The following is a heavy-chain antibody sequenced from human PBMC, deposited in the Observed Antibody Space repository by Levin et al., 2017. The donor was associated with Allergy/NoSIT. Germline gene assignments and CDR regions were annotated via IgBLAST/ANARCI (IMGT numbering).Heavy chain of an antibody. J-gene: IGHJ6*03. D-gene: IGHD2-8*01. CDR1: GFTFSSYG. CDR3: AKDKGVQRYYYYMDV. Sequence: GGSLRLSCAASGFTFSSYGMHWVRQAPGKGLEWVAVISYDGSNKYYADSVKGRFTISRDNSKNTLYLQMNSLRAEDTAVYYCAKDKGVQRYYYYMDVWGKGTTVTVSS. V-gene: IGHV3-30*18. CDR2: ISYDGSNK.